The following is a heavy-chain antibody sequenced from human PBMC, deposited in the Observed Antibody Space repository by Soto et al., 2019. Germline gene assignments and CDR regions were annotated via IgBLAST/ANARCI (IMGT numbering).Heavy chain of an antibody. CDR3: ARDDSATVTTYRNYYSYFGLDV. D-gene: IGHD4-17*01. V-gene: IGHV4-61*01. Sequence: QIQLQESGPGLVRPSETLSLTCAVSGGSVSSGLYYWTWIRQPPGKGLEWIGYVYHSGSTNYNTSLESRVTISLDTSKNQFSLRLSSVTAADTPVYYCARDDSATVTTYRNYYSYFGLDVWGQGTTVTVSS. CDR1: GGSVSSGLYY. CDR2: VYHSGST. J-gene: IGHJ6*02.